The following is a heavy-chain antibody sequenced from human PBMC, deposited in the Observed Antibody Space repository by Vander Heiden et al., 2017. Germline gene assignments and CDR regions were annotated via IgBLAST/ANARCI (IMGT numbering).Heavy chain of an antibody. CDR1: AFTFSSYA. Sequence: EVQLLESGGGLVQPGGSLRLSWAASAFTFSSYAMNWVRPAPGKGLEWVSAIGGSGAGTYYADSVKGRFTISRDNSKNTLYLQINSLGAEDTAVYYCAKDGSHDAFDIWGQGTMVTVSS. J-gene: IGHJ3*02. CDR2: IGGSGAGT. CDR3: AKDGSHDAFDI. V-gene: IGHV3-23*01. D-gene: IGHD6-19*01.